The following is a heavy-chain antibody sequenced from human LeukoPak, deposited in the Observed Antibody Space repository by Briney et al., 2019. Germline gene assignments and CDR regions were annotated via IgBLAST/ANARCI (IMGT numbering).Heavy chain of an antibody. D-gene: IGHD5-24*01. CDR2: ISYDGSNK. CDR1: GFTFSSYA. V-gene: IGHV3-30*04. Sequence: GGSLRLSCAASGFTFSSYAMHWVRQAPGKGLEWVAVISYDGSNKYYADSVKGRFTISRDNSKNTLYLQMNSLRAEDTAVYYCARSRDGYMPNWGRGTLVTVSS. CDR3: ARSRDGYMPN. J-gene: IGHJ4*02.